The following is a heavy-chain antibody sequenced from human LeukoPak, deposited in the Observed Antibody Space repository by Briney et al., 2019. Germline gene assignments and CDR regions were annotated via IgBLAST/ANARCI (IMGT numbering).Heavy chain of an antibody. Sequence: PGGSLRLSCAASGFRFGSDWMSWVRQAPGKGLEWVANINPDGSEKYYVDSVKGRFTISRDNDKNSLYLRLNSLRADDTAVYYCVRYYDPPVGDAFHIWGQGTLVTVSS. CDR1: GFRFGSDW. V-gene: IGHV3-7*01. J-gene: IGHJ3*02. CDR3: VRYYDPPVGDAFHI. CDR2: INPDGSEK. D-gene: IGHD3-16*01.